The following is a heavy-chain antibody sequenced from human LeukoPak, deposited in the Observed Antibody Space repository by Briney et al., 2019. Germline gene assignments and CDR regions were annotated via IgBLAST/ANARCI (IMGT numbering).Heavy chain of an antibody. CDR1: GFSFSTYA. V-gene: IGHV3-23*01. CDR3: AKVIAAAGTRPIYYYYYGMDV. Sequence: GGALRLSCEASGFSFSTYAMNWVRQAPGKGLEWVSAISGSGGSTYYAHSVKGRFTISRDNSKNTLYLQMNSLRAEDTAVYYCAKVIAAAGTRPIYYYYYGMDVWGQGTTVTVSS. J-gene: IGHJ6*02. D-gene: IGHD6-13*01. CDR2: ISGSGGST.